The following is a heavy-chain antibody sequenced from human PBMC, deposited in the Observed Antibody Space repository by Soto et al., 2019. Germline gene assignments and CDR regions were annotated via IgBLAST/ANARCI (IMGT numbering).Heavy chain of an antibody. CDR3: ARYTPPIYDSSGYPDY. CDR1: GYTFTSYG. V-gene: IGHV1-18*04. Sequence: ASVNVSCKASGYTFTSYGISWVRQAPGQGLEWMGWISAYNGNTKYAQKLQGRVTMITDTSTSTAYMELRSLRSDETDVYYCARYTPPIYDSSGYPDYWGQGTLVTVSS. D-gene: IGHD3-22*01. CDR2: ISAYNGNT. J-gene: IGHJ4*02.